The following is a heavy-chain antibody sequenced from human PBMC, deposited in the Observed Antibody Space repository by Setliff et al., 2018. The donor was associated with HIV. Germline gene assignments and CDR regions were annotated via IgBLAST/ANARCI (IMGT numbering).Heavy chain of an antibody. V-gene: IGHV4-59*01. J-gene: IGHJ6*03. CDR1: GGSISSYY. Sequence: SETLSLTCTVSGGSISSYYWSWIRQPPGSGLEWIGYIYYSGSTNYNPSLKSRVTISVDTSKNQFSLKLSSVTAADTAVYYCARGSRGYSYAYYYYYMDVWGKGTTVTVSS. CDR3: ARGSRGYSYAYYYYYMDV. D-gene: IGHD5-18*01. CDR2: IYYSGST.